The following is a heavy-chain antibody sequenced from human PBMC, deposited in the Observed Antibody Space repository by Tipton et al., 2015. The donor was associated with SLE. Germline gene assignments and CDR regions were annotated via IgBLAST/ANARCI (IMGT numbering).Heavy chain of an antibody. J-gene: IGHJ4*02. CDR1: GGSISSYY. V-gene: IGHV4-59*05. Sequence: TLSLTCTVSGGSISSYYWSWIRQPPGKGLEWIGSIYYSGSTYYNPSLKSRVTISVDTSKNQFSLKLSSVTAADTAVYYCARVPHYFDYWGQGTLVTVSS. CDR3: ARVPHYFDY. CDR2: IYYSGST.